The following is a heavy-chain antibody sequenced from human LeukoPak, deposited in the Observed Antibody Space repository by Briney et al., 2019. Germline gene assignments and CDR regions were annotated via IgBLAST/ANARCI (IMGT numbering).Heavy chain of an antibody. D-gene: IGHD6-13*01. CDR1: GGPISSYY. CDR2: IYYSGST. CDR3: ARLEAAATYYFDY. Sequence: SETLSLTCTVSGGPISSYYWSWIRQPPGKGLEWIGYIYYSGSTNYNPSLKSRVTISVDTSKNQFSLKLSSVTAADTAVYYCARLEAAATYYFDYWGQGTLVTVSS. V-gene: IGHV4-59*08. J-gene: IGHJ4*02.